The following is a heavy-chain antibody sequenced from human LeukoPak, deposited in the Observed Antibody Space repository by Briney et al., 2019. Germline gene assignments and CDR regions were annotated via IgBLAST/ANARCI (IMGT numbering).Heavy chain of an antibody. V-gene: IGHV1-58*02. CDR2: IVVGSGNT. CDR3: AAGASPHDAFDI. J-gene: IGHJ3*02. CDR1: GFTFTSSA. Sequence: SVKVSCKASGFTFTSSAMQWVRQARGQRLEWIGWIVVGSGNTNYAQKFQERVPITRDMSTSTAYMELSSLRSEDTAVYYCAAGASPHDAFDIWGQGTMVTVSS. D-gene: IGHD3-16*01.